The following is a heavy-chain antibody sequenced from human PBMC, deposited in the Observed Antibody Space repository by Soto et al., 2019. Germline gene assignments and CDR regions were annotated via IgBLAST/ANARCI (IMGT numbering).Heavy chain of an antibody. J-gene: IGHJ6*02. Sequence: QGQLVESGGGVVQPGKSLRLSCATSGFTFRSYGMHWVRQAPGKGLEWLAVISNDGTKKFFADSVKGRLTLSRDNARNTLYLQSNSLRAEDTAVYFCGKDTLDCSGGDCPLFYYYGMDVWGQGTTVTVSS. CDR2: ISNDGTKK. D-gene: IGHD2-15*01. CDR3: GKDTLDCSGGDCPLFYYYGMDV. V-gene: IGHV3-30*18. CDR1: GFTFRSYG.